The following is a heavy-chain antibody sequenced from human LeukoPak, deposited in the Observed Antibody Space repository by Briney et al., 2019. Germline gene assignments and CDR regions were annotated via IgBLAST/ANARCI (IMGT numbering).Heavy chain of an antibody. V-gene: IGHV3-74*01. J-gene: IGHJ4*02. CDR1: GFTFSTYW. D-gene: IGHD3-9*01. CDR2: IKSDGSST. CDR3: ARGLTYYDILTGFHDRLDYFDY. Sequence: PGGSLRLSCAASGFTFSTYWMHWVRQAPGKGLVWVSHIKSDGSSTSYADSVKGRFTISRDNAKKSLYLQMNSLRAEDTAVYYCARGLTYYDILTGFHDRLDYFDYWGQGTLVTVSS.